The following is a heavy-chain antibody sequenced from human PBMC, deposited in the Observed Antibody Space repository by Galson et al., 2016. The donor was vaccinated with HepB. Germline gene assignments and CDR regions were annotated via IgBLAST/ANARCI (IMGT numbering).Heavy chain of an antibody. Sequence: SVKVSCKASVSTFPGYYMHWLRQAPGQGLEWMGRINPNIGGTNYDQKFRARVTMPRDTPISTAYMELSRLRSDDTAVYYCARPKGPRSSTVSIVAFDIWGQGAMVTVSS. J-gene: IGHJ3*02. D-gene: IGHD2-15*01. V-gene: IGHV1-2*06. CDR2: INPNIGGT. CDR1: VSTFPGYY. CDR3: ARPKGPRSSTVSIVAFDI.